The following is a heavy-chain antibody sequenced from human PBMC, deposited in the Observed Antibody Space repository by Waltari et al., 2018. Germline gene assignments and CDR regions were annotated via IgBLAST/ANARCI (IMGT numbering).Heavy chain of an antibody. CDR2: IYYSGST. D-gene: IGHD5-18*01. V-gene: IGHV4-59*01. J-gene: IGHJ6*03. CDR3: AREKVDTYYYYMDV. Sequence: QVQLQESGPGLVKPSETLSLTCTVSGGSISSYYWSWIRQPPGKGLEWIGYIYYSGSTNSTPSLKSRVTISVDTSKNQFSLKLSSVTAADTAVYYCAREKVDTYYYYMDVWGKGTTVTVSS. CDR1: GGSISSYY.